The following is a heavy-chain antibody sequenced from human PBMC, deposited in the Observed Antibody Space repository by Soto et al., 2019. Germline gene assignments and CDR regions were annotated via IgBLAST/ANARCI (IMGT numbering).Heavy chain of an antibody. Sequence: QITLKESGPPLVKPTQTLTLTCTFSGFSLSTSGVGVGWIRQPPGKALEWLALIYWDDDKRYSPSLKSRLTIPNDTSKNQVVLTMTNMDPVDTATYYCARSTYGDYVYDYWGQGTLVTVSS. CDR1: GFSLSTSGVG. CDR2: IYWDDDK. J-gene: IGHJ4*02. D-gene: IGHD4-17*01. V-gene: IGHV2-5*02. CDR3: ARSTYGDYVYDY.